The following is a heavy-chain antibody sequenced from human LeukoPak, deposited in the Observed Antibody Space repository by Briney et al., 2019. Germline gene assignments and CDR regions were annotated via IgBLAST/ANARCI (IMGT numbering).Heavy chain of an antibody. V-gene: IGHV4-34*01. J-gene: IGHJ4*02. D-gene: IGHD3-22*01. Sequence: GSLRLSCAASGFTFNTYGMSWVRQPPGKGLEWIGEINHSGSTNYNPSLKSRVTISVDTSKNQFSLKLSSVTAADTAVYYCARKRLGGYYLAYWGQGTLVTVSS. CDR3: ARKRLGGYYLAY. CDR1: GFTFNTYG. CDR2: INHSGST.